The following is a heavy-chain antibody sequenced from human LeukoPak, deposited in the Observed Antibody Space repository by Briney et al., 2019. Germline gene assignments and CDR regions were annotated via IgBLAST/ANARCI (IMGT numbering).Heavy chain of an antibody. CDR2: IRYDGSNK. CDR3: AKVPITMVRGVMNLI. CDR1: GFTFSSYG. D-gene: IGHD3-10*01. V-gene: IGHV3-30*02. J-gene: IGHJ3*02. Sequence: GRSLRLSCAASGFTFSSYGMHWVRQAPGKGLEWVAFIRYDGSNKYYADSVKGRFTISRDNSKNTLYLQMNSLRAEDTAVYYCAKVPITMVRGVMNLIWGQGTMVTVSS.